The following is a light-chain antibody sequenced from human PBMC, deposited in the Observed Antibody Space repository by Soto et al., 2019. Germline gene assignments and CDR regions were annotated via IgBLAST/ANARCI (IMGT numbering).Light chain of an antibody. CDR1: QSLLHRNGYNY. CDR3: MQAVQTPPT. V-gene: IGKV2-28*01. Sequence: DIVMTQSPLSLPVTPGEPASISCRSSQSLLHRNGYNYLDWYLQKPGQSPQLLIYLGSYRAPGVPGRFSGSGSGTDFTLKISRVEAEDVGIYYCMQAVQTPPTFGGGTKVEIK. CDR2: LGS. J-gene: IGKJ4*01.